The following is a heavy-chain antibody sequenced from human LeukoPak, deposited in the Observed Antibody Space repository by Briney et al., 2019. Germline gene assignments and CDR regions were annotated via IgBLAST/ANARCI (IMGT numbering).Heavy chain of an antibody. CDR1: GYTLTELS. V-gene: IGHV1-24*01. CDR3: ATSNVYGSGSYYAEATGGYFDY. D-gene: IGHD3-10*01. CDR2: FDPEDGET. Sequence: ASVKVSCKVSGYTLTELSMHWVRQAPGKGLEWMGGFDPEDGETIYAQKFQGRVTMTEDTSTDTAYMELSSLRSEDTAVYYCATSNVYGSGSYYAEATGGYFDYWGQGTLVTVSP. J-gene: IGHJ4*02.